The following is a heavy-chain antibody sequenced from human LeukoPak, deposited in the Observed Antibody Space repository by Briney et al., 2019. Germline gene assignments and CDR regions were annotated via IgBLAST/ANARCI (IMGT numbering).Heavy chain of an antibody. CDR1: GGSISSYY. D-gene: IGHD3-22*01. Sequence: PSETLSLTCTVSGGSISSYYWSWIRQPAGKGLEWIGRIYTSGSANYNPSLKSRVTMSVDTSKNQFSLKLSSVTAADTAVYYCARDRPRYYDSSGPPHFDYWGQGTLVTVSS. CDR2: IYTSGSA. V-gene: IGHV4-4*07. CDR3: ARDRPRYYDSSGPPHFDY. J-gene: IGHJ4*02.